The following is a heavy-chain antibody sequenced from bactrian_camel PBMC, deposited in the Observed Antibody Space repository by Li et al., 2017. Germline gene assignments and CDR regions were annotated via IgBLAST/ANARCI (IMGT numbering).Heavy chain of an antibody. CDR2: KQSDSSI. J-gene: IGHJ6*01. CDR1: EFRFDDSD. V-gene: IGHV3S63*01. D-gene: IGHD2*01. CDR3: AARGPYCYTKLSVRDFTY. Sequence: HVQLVESGGGSVQAGGSLRLSCTASEFRFDDSDWGWYRQGAGKKCEVVSRKQSDSSIDYAESVKGRFTISQDVVKNTVYLQMNSLKPEDTAMYYCAARGPYCYTKLSVRDFTYWGQGTQVTVS.